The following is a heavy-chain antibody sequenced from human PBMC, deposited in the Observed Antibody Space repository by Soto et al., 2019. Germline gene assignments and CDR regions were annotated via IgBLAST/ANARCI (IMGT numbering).Heavy chain of an antibody. Sequence: GGSLILSCAASGFTFISYSMNLVRQAPGKGLEWVSSISSSSSYIYYADSVKGRFTISRDNAKNSLYLQMNSLRAEDTAVYYCAGTEIPADCSGGSCYSRVWGQGTLVTVSS. CDR2: ISSSSSYI. CDR1: GFTFISYS. J-gene: IGHJ4*02. D-gene: IGHD2-15*01. V-gene: IGHV3-21*01. CDR3: AGTEIPADCSGGSCYSRV.